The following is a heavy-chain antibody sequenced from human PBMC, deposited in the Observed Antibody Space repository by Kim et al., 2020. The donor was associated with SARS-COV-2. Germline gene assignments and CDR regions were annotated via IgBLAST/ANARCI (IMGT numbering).Heavy chain of an antibody. CDR2: ISSNRGNT. V-gene: IGHV3-23*01. J-gene: IGHJ4*02. CDR3: WKDIYYGGNSDY. Sequence: GGSLRLSCAASGFTFSSYSMSWVRQAPGKGLEWVSSISSNRGNTDYADSVRGRFTISRDNPKNTLDLQMSGLRAEDTAVYYCWKDIYYGGNSDYWGQG. D-gene: IGHD4-17*01. CDR1: GFTFSSYS.